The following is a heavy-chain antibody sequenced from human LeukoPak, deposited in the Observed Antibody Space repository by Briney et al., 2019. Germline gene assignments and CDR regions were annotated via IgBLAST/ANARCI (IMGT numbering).Heavy chain of an antibody. CDR3: ARDLMIKFGGVIVSRHYFDY. CDR2: IIPIFGTA. V-gene: IGHV1-69*13. J-gene: IGHJ4*02. Sequence: ASVKVSSKASGGTFSSYAISWVRQAPGQGLEWMGGIIPIFGTANYAQKFQGRVTITADESTSTAYMELSSLRSEDTAVYYCARDLMIKFGGVIVSRHYFDYWGQGTLVTVSS. D-gene: IGHD3-16*02. CDR1: GGTFSSYA.